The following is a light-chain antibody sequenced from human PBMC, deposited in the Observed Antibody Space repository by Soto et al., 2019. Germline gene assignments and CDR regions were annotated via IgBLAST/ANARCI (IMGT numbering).Light chain of an antibody. CDR3: QQYGDLPWT. Sequence: ALTQSPGTLSSSPVERATLSCMASQAVSSNYLAWYQQKPGQAPRLLISGASGRATGVPDRFSGSGSGTDFTLTIDRLESEDFAVYFCQQYGDLPWTFGQGTKVDIK. J-gene: IGKJ1*01. V-gene: IGKV3-20*01. CDR2: GAS. CDR1: QAVSSNY.